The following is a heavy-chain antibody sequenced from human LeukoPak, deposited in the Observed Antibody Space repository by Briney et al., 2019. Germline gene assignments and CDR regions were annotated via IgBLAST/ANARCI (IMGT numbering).Heavy chain of an antibody. Sequence: GGSLRLSCAASGFTFSSYGMSWVRQPPGKGLEWVSPISGSGGSTYYADSVKGRFTISRDNSKNTLYLQMNSLRAEDTAVYYCAKMLVLLWFGESRSPDYWGQGTLVTVSS. CDR1: GFTFSSYG. CDR3: AKMLVLLWFGESRSPDY. J-gene: IGHJ4*02. V-gene: IGHV3-23*01. CDR2: ISGSGGST. D-gene: IGHD3-10*01.